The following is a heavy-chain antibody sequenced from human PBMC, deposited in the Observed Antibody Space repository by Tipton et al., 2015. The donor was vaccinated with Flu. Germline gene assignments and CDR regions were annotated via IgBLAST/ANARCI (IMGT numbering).Heavy chain of an antibody. V-gene: IGHV4-39*07. D-gene: IGHD3-22*01. CDR3: TRDSSGYSIFFDY. Sequence: TLSLTCTVSGGSIRSNSHYWGWIRQPPGKGLEWIGSIYYSGSAYYNPSLKSRVTMSIDTSKNQFSLKVTSVTAADTAVYYCTRDSSGYSIFFDYWGQGTLVTVSS. CDR2: IYYSGSA. CDR1: GGSIRSNSHY. J-gene: IGHJ4*02.